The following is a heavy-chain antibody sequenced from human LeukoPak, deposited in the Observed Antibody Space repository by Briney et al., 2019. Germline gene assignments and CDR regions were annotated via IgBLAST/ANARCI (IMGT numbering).Heavy chain of an antibody. V-gene: IGHV3-48*01. Sequence: GGSLRLSCAASGFTFSNAWMNWVRQAPGKGLEWVSYISSSSSTIYYADSVKGRFTISRDNAKNSLYLQMNSLRAEDTAVYYCARGFATPDYWGQGTLVTVSS. D-gene: IGHD5-12*01. J-gene: IGHJ4*02. CDR3: ARGFATPDY. CDR1: GFTFSNAW. CDR2: ISSSSSTI.